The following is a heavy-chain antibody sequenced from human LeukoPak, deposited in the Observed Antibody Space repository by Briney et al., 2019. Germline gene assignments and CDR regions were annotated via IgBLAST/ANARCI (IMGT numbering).Heavy chain of an antibody. V-gene: IGHV3-30*02. CDR1: GVSLSNYG. Sequence: GGSLRLSCATSGVSLSNYGMHWVRQAPGKGLEWLAFIRYDGVNKFYGDSVKGRFTISRDNSRDILYLQMNSLRAEDTAVYYCAIHLGGSGNWGQGTLVTVSS. D-gene: IGHD3-10*01. CDR3: AIHLGGSGN. CDR2: IRYDGVNK. J-gene: IGHJ4*02.